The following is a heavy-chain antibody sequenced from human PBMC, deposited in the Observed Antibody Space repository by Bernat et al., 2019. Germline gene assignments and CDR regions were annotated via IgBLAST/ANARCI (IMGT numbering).Heavy chain of an antibody. CDR2: INSDGSST. D-gene: IGHD1-26*01. V-gene: IGHV3-74*02. CDR3: IGGAPFDY. Sequence: VQLVESGGGVVQPGRSLRLSCAASGFTFSSYGMHWVRRAAGKGLVWVSRINSDGSSTSYADAVKGRFTISRDNAKNTLFLQMNSLRAEDTAVYYCIGGAPFDYWGQGTLVTVSS. J-gene: IGHJ4*02. CDR1: GFTFSSYG.